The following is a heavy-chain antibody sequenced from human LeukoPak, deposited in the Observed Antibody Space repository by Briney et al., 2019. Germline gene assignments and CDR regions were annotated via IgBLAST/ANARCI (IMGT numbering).Heavy chain of an antibody. D-gene: IGHD5-18*01. Sequence: SETLSLTCTVSGGSISSYYWSWIRQPPGKGLEWIGYIYYSGSTNYNPSLKSRVTISVDTSKNQFSLKLSSVTAADTAVYYCASRNVDTAMVTPFDYWGQGTLVTVSP. V-gene: IGHV4-59*12. CDR1: GGSISSYY. CDR2: IYYSGST. CDR3: ASRNVDTAMVTPFDY. J-gene: IGHJ4*02.